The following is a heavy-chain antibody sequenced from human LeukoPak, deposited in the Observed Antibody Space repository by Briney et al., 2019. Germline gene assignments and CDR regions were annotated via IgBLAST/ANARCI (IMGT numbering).Heavy chain of an antibody. CDR3: ERPSGEWLFVHPPH. CDR1: GFTFTSYA. CDR2: ISFDGSDK. V-gene: IGHV3-30*04. J-gene: IGHJ4*02. Sequence: GRSLRLSCTTSGFTFTSYAMHWVRQAPDKGLEWVAAISFDGSDKKYADSVKGRFTISRDDSKRTLYLQMNSLRADDTAVYHCERPSGEWLFVHPPHWGQGTLVAVSS. D-gene: IGHD6-19*01.